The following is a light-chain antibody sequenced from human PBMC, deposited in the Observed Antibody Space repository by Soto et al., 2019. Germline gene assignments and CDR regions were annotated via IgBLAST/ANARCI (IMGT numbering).Light chain of an antibody. CDR1: SSDVGSYNF. V-gene: IGLV2-23*01. Sequence: QSALTQPASVSGSPGQSITISCTGTSSDVGSYNFVSWYQQHPGKAPKVMIYEGSKRPSRVSNRFSSSKSGNTASLTISGLQAEDEADYYCCSYAGSSTWVFGTGTKLTVL. J-gene: IGLJ1*01. CDR2: EGS. CDR3: CSYAGSSTWV.